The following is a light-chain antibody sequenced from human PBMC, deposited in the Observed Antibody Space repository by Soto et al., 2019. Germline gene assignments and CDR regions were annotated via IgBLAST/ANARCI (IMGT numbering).Light chain of an antibody. Sequence: QSALTQPASVSGSPGQSITISCTGTSTDVGGYNYVSWYQQHPGKAPKLMIYEVRNRPSGVSNRFSGSKSGNTASLTISGLQAEDEADYYGSSYTSSSTVFGGGTKLTVL. V-gene: IGLV2-14*01. CDR2: EVR. CDR3: SSYTSSSTV. J-gene: IGLJ3*02. CDR1: STDVGGYNY.